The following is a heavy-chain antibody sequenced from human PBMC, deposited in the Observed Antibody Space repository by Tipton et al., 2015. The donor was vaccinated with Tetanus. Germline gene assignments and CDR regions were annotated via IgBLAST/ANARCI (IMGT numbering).Heavy chain of an antibody. Sequence: SLRLSCAASGFIFSSYGIHWVRQAPGKGLEWVGRFKSKTDGGTTDYAAPVKDRFTISREDSNNTLYLEMSSLKTEDSGVYYCTTSGPGAFGGDYWGQGTLVTVSS. CDR1: GFIFSSYG. CDR2: FKSKTDGGTT. J-gene: IGHJ4*02. V-gene: IGHV3-15*01. D-gene: IGHD3-16*01. CDR3: TTSGPGAFGGDY.